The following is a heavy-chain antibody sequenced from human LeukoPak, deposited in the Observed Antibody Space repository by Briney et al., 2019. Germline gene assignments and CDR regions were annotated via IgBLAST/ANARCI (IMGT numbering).Heavy chain of an antibody. CDR2: IYYSGST. V-gene: IGHV4-59*01. D-gene: IGHD3-22*01. J-gene: IGHJ4*02. CDR1: GGSISSYY. Sequence: SETLSPTCTVSGGSISSYYWSWIPQPPGKGLEWIGYIYYSGSTNYNPSLKSRVTISVDTSKNQFSLKLSSVTAADTAVYYCASNTDYYDSSGYYFDYWGQGTLVTVSS. CDR3: ASNTDYYDSSGYYFDY.